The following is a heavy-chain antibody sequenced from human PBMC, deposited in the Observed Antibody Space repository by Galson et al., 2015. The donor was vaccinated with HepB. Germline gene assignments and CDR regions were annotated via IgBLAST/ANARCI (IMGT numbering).Heavy chain of an antibody. V-gene: IGHV3-11*06. CDR2: ISSSSYT. CDR1: GFTFSDYY. CDR3: ASSHRAFDI. D-gene: IGHD1-14*01. Sequence: SLRLSCAASGFTFSDYYMSWIRQAPGKGLEWVSYISSSSYTNYADSVKGRFTISRDNAKNSLYLQMDSLRAEDTAVYYCASSHRAFDIWGQGTMVTVSS. J-gene: IGHJ3*02.